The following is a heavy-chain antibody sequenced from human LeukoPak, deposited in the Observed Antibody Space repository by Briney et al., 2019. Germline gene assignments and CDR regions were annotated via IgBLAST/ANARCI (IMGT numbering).Heavy chain of an antibody. V-gene: IGHV1-24*01. Sequence: ASVKVSCKVSGYTLTELSMHWVRQAPGKGLEWMGGFDPEDGETIYAQKFQGRVTMTEDTSTDTAYMELSSLRSEDTAVYYCATYGILTGYHNYFDYWGQGTLVTVSS. CDR1: GYTLTELS. CDR3: ATYGILTGYHNYFDY. D-gene: IGHD3-9*01. J-gene: IGHJ4*02. CDR2: FDPEDGET.